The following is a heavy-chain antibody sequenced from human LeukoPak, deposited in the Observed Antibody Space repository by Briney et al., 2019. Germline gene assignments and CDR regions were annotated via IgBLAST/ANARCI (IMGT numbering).Heavy chain of an antibody. D-gene: IGHD2-15*01. Sequence: PSETLSLTCTVSGGSISNYYWNWIRQPAGKGLEWIGRIYTGGYTNYNPSVKSRVTMSVDTSKNQFSLKLTSVTAADTAVYYCATDCSGSSCYPAGFDYWGQGILVTVSS. V-gene: IGHV4-4*07. CDR2: IYTGGYT. CDR1: GGSISNYY. J-gene: IGHJ4*02. CDR3: ATDCSGSSCYPAGFDY.